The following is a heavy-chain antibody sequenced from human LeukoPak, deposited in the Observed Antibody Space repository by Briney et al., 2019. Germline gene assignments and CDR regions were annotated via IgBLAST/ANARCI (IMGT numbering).Heavy chain of an antibody. CDR3: ARPQSSGWYSNY. D-gene: IGHD6-19*01. CDR2: INPNSGGT. V-gene: IGHV1-2*02. Sequence: ASVKVSCKASGYTFTGYYMHWVRQAPGQGLEWMGWINPNSGGTNYAQKFQGRVTMTRGTSISTAYMELSRLRSDDTAVYYCARPQSSGWYSNYWGQGTLVTVSP. J-gene: IGHJ4*02. CDR1: GYTFTGYY.